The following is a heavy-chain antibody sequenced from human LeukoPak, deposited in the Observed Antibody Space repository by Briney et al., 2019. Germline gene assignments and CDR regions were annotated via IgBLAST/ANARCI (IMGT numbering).Heavy chain of an antibody. V-gene: IGHV3-23*01. CDR2: ISGSGGST. J-gene: IGHJ6*03. Sequence: GGSLRLSCAASGFTFSSYAMNWVRQAPGKGLEWISAISGSGGSTYYADSVKGRFTISRDNSKNTLYLQMNSLRAEDTAVYYCAKVVVVPGYYSYYYYYMDVWGKGTTVTVSS. D-gene: IGHD3-22*01. CDR3: AKVVVVPGYYSYYYYYMDV. CDR1: GFTFSSYA.